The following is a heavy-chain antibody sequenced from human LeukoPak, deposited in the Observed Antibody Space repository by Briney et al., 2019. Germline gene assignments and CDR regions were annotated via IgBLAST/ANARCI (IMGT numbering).Heavy chain of an antibody. J-gene: IGHJ4*02. CDR2: INPSGGST. CDR3: ARALAVAGIDY. Sequence: AAPVTVSCKASGYTFTSYYMHWVRQAPGQGLEWMGIINPSGGSTSYAQKFQGRVTMTRDTSTSTVYMELSSLRSEDTAVYYCARALAVAGIDYWGQGTLVTVSS. CDR1: GYTFTSYY. D-gene: IGHD6-19*01. V-gene: IGHV1-46*01.